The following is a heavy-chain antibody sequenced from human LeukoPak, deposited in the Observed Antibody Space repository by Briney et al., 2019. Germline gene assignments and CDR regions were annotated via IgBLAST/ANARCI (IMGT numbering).Heavy chain of an antibody. CDR2: IYYSGST. Sequence: PSETLSLTCTVSGGSVSSGSYYWSWIRQPPGKGLEWIGYIYYSGSTNYNPSLKSRVTISVDTSKNQFSLKLSSVTAADTAVYYCARGTIAAAGHFDYWGQGTLVTVSS. CDR3: ARGTIAAAGHFDY. V-gene: IGHV4-61*01. J-gene: IGHJ4*02. D-gene: IGHD6-13*01. CDR1: GGSVSSGSYY.